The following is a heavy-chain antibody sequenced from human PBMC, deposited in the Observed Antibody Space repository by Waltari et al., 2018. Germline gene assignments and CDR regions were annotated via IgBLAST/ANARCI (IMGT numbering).Heavy chain of an antibody. Sequence: QVQLQESGPGLVKPSQTLSLPCTVSGGSIISRSYYWGRIRPPAGNGPAWNGYIYTSGSTNYNPSLKSRVTISVDTSKSQFSLKLSSVTAADTAVYYCARRSSSSGGFDYWGQGTLVTVSS. CDR2: IYTSGST. CDR3: ARRSSSSGGFDY. CDR1: GGSIISRSYY. D-gene: IGHD6-6*01. J-gene: IGHJ4*02. V-gene: IGHV4-61*02.